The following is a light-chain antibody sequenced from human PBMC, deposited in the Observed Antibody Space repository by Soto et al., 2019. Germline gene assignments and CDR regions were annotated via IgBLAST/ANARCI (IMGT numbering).Light chain of an antibody. Sequence: EILMTQSPATLSVSAGERATLSCRASQSVSTNLVWYQQTPGQAPRLLIYAASTRATGIPARFSGSGSGTEFTLTISSLQSEDFAFYYCQQYNNWWTFGQGTKVEIK. V-gene: IGKV3-15*01. CDR1: QSVSTN. CDR2: AAS. J-gene: IGKJ1*01. CDR3: QQYNNWWT.